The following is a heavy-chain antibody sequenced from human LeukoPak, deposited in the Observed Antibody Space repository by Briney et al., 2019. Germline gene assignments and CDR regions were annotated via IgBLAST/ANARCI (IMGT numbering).Heavy chain of an antibody. CDR1: GFTFSTYV. CDR3: ATTPGAYYYYHMDV. Sequence: GSLRLSCAASGFTFSTYVIACVRPAPGEGLEWVSTILGSGGGTYYADSVKSRFTISRDNSKNTLYLQMNSLRAEDTAVYYCATTPGAYYYYHMDVWGQGTTVTVSS. CDR2: ILGSGGGT. J-gene: IGHJ6*02. D-gene: IGHD3-10*01. V-gene: IGHV3-23*01.